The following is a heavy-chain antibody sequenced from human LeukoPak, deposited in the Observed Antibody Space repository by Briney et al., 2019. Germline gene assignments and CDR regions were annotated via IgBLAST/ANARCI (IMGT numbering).Heavy chain of an antibody. CDR3: VRRQDVYDFDQRRYYPVDY. CDR2: IFHTGTT. J-gene: IGHJ4*02. CDR1: GAAITRSGYY. D-gene: IGHD3-10*01. Sequence: SETLSLTCTASGAAITRSGYYSGWIRPAPGEGLGWSGNIFHTGTTSYNTSLESRLTIVADTSTNPVSLNMSSVTVADTAVYYSVRRQDVYDFDQRRYYPVDYWGQGILVTVSS. V-gene: IGHV4-39*01.